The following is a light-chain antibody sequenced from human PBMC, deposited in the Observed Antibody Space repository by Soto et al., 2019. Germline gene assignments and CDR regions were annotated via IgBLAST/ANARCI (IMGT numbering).Light chain of an antibody. CDR1: QGVSSS. CDR3: QQLHSYPFT. J-gene: IGKJ5*01. Sequence: IQLTQSPASLSASVGDRVTITCRASQGVSSSLAWYHQQPGKAPKLLIYAATTLQSGVPSRFSGSGSGTYFTLTINSLQPEDFATYYCQQLHSYPFTFGQGTRLEIK. V-gene: IGKV1-9*01. CDR2: AAT.